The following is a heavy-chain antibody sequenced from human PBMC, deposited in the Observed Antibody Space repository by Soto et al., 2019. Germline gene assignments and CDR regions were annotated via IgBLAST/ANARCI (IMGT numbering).Heavy chain of an antibody. V-gene: IGHV4-59*01. Sequence: SETLSLTCTVSGGSISSYYWCWIRQPPGKGLEWIGYIYYSGSTNYNPSLKSRVTISVDTSKNQFSLKLSSVTAADTAVYYCARGAVEPSWFDPWGQGTLVTVSS. CDR1: GGSISSYY. CDR3: ARGAVEPSWFDP. D-gene: IGHD6-19*01. CDR2: IYYSGST. J-gene: IGHJ5*02.